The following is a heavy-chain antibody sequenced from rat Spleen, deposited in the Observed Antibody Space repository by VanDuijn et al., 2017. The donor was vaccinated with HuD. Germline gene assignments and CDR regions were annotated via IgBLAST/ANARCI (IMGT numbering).Heavy chain of an antibody. CDR3: ARENY. V-gene: IGHV2-45*01. CDR2: MWSGGSA. J-gene: IGHJ2*01. Sequence: QVQLKESGPGLVQPSETLSLTCTVSGFSLTTYNVHWVRQPPGKGLEWMGVMWSGGSADYNSALKSRLSISRDTSKNQVFLKMSSLQTEDTATYYCARENYWGQGVMVTVSS. CDR1: GFSLTTYN.